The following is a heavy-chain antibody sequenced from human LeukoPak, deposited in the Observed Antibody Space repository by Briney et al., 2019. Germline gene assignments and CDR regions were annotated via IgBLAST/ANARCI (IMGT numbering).Heavy chain of an antibody. CDR3: ASSGEEDSNFDY. Sequence: SETLSLTCTVSGGSINSYYWSWILQPPGKGLEWIGYIYYSGSTNYNPSLKSRVTISVDTSKNQFPLKLSSVTAADTAVYYCASSGEEDSNFDYWGQGTLVTVSS. CDR1: GGSINSYY. CDR2: IYYSGST. J-gene: IGHJ4*02. V-gene: IGHV4-59*01. D-gene: IGHD7-27*01.